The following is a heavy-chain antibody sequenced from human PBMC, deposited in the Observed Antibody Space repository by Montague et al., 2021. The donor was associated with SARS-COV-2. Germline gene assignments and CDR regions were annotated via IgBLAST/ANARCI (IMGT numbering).Heavy chain of an antibody. D-gene: IGHD3-9*01. CDR3: ARDRGQTYYDILTGRALSVDFANGMDV. V-gene: IGHV4-61*01. J-gene: IGHJ6*02. CDR2: IYYSGST. Sequence: SETRSLTCTVSGGSVSSGSYYWSWIRQPPGKGLEWIGYIYYSGSTNYNPSLESRVTISVDTSKNQFSLKLSSVTAADTAVYYCARDRGQTYYDILTGRALSVDFANGMDVWGQGTTVTVSS. CDR1: GGSVSSGSYY.